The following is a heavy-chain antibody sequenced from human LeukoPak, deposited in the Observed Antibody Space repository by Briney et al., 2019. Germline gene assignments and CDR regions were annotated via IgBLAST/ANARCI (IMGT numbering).Heavy chain of an antibody. CDR2: IYSGGST. J-gene: IGHJ4*02. CDR1: GFSVSSNY. Sequence: PGGSLRLSCAASGFSVSSNYMSWVRQAPGKGLEWVSSIYSGGSTQYADSVKGRFTISRDNSKSTLYLQMNSLRAEDTAVYYCARVGDSSAYYYFPDYWGQGTLVTISS. CDR3: ARVGDSSAYYYFPDY. D-gene: IGHD3-22*01. V-gene: IGHV3-66*01.